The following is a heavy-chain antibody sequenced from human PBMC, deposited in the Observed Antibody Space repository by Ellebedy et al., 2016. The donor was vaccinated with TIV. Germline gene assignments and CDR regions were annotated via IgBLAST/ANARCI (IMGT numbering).Heavy chain of an antibody. Sequence: SGPTLVKPTETLTLTCTVSGFSLSTSGMCVSWIRQPPGKALEWLARIDWDDDKYYSTSLKTRLTISKDTSKNQVVLTMTNMDPVDTATYYCARISSGWYYFDYWGQGTLVTVSS. D-gene: IGHD6-19*01. CDR3: ARISSGWYYFDY. CDR2: IDWDDDK. V-gene: IGHV2-70*11. CDR1: GFSLSTSGMC. J-gene: IGHJ4*02.